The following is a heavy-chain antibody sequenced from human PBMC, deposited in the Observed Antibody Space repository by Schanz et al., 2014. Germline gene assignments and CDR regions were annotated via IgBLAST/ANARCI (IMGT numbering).Heavy chain of an antibody. V-gene: IGHV3-23*01. D-gene: IGHD2-15*01. CDR3: AKARRKSNCSGGRCFHYSYYGMDV. CDR2: ISASGGST. CDR1: GFTLSSYA. J-gene: IGHJ6*02. Sequence: EVQLLDSGGGLVQPGGSLRLSCAAYGFTLSSYAMSWVRQAPGKGLEWVSTISASGGSTYYADSVKGRFTISRDNSKNILYLQMNSLRAEDTAVYYCAKARRKSNCSGGRCFHYSYYGMDVWGQGTTVTVSS.